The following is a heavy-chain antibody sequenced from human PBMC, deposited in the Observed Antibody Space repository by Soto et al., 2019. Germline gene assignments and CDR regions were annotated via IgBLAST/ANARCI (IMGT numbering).Heavy chain of an antibody. V-gene: IGHV3-23*01. CDR3: AKDSRYYSSPGLFDP. D-gene: IGHD6-13*01. CDR1: GFTFSSYA. J-gene: IGHJ5*02. CDR2: ISGSGGST. Sequence: GGSLRLSCAASGFTFSSYAMSWVRQAPGKGLEWVSAISGSGGSTYYADSVKGRFTISRDNSKNTLYLQMNSLRAEDTAVYYCAKDSRYYSSPGLFDPWGQGTLVTVSS.